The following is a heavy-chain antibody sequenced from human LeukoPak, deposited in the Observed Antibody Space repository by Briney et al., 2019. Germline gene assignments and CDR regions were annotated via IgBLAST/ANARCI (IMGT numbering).Heavy chain of an antibody. CDR2: INSDGSST. D-gene: IGHD3-10*01. Sequence: GGSLRLSCAASGFTFSSYAMSWVRQAPGKGLVWVSRINSDGSSTSYADSVKGRFTISRDNAKNTLYLQMNSLRAEDTAVYYCARGVPWYYYGSGSYYEGYFDYWGQGTLVTVSS. J-gene: IGHJ4*02. CDR3: ARGVPWYYYGSGSYYEGYFDY. V-gene: IGHV3-74*01. CDR1: GFTFSSYA.